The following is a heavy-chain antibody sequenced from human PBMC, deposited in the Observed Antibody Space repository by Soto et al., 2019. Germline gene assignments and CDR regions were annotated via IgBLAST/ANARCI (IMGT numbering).Heavy chain of an antibody. Sequence: ESLKISCKGFGYSFTTYWIAWVRQMPGKGLEWMGIIYPGDSRTRYSPSFQGQVTMSVDRSITTAYLQWTSLKASDTAMYYCARLQGYYDTSGYSVADYWGQGTLVTVSS. V-gene: IGHV5-51*01. J-gene: IGHJ4*02. D-gene: IGHD3-22*01. CDR1: GYSFTTYW. CDR2: IYPGDSRT. CDR3: ARLQGYYDTSGYSVADY.